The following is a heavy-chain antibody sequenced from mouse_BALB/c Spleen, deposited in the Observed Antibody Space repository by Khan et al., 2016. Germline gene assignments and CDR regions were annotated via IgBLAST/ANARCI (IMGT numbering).Heavy chain of an antibody. V-gene: IGHV5-12-1*01. CDR2: ISSGGDFT. CDR3: ARHGLPHWYFDV. D-gene: IGHD2-4*01. J-gene: IGHJ1*01. Sequence: EVELVESGGGLVKPGGSLKLSCAGSGFAFSRYDMSWVRQTPEKRLEWVAFISSGGDFTYFPDTMSGRFTISRDNTNNTLHLQMSSLRSDDTAIYYCARHGLPHWYFDVWGAGTTVTVSS. CDR1: GFAFSRYD.